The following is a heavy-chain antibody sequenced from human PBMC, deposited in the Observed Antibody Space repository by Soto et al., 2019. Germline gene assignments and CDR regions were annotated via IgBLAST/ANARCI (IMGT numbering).Heavy chain of an antibody. Sequence: EVPLLESGGGLVQTGGSLGLSCVAYTFTLSPYGRTWFRQAPGKGLEWVSRISPSGGDTYYADSVKGRVTISRDNSINTLYLQMDSLRVEDTALYYCARGWGSPDPWGQGTLVTVSS. D-gene: IGHD7-27*01. CDR2: ISPSGGDT. CDR1: TFTLSPYG. CDR3: ARGWGSPDP. J-gene: IGHJ5*02. V-gene: IGHV3-23*01.